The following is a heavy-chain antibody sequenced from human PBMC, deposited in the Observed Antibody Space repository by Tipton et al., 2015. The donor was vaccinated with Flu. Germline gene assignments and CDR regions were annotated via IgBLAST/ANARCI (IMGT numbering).Heavy chain of an antibody. CDR2: INHSGST. J-gene: IGHJ4*02. CDR3: ARDVTYYYISGSSYLDS. CDR1: GGSFSGYF. D-gene: IGHD3-10*01. Sequence: TLSLTCAVYGGSFSGYFWTWIRQPPGKGLEWIGEINHSGSTNDNPSLKSRVTISVDTSKNQFSLKVTSVTAADTAVYYCARDVTYYYISGSSYLDSWGQGTLVTVSS. V-gene: IGHV4-34*01.